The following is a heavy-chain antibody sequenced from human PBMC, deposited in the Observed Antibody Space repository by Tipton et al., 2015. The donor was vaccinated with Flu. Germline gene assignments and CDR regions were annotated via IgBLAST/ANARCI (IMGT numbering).Heavy chain of an antibody. CDR3: ARIIGSGSYYFDY. Sequence: TLSLTCAVSGDSISSDFYWAWIRQFPGKGLEWIGTVSRTGSTIYNPSLKSRVTISVDKSKNQFSLKLNSVTAADTAVYFCARIIGSGSYYFDYWGQGTLVTVSS. CDR1: GDSISSDFY. J-gene: IGHJ4*02. V-gene: IGHV4-38-2*01. CDR2: VSRTGST. D-gene: IGHD3-10*01.